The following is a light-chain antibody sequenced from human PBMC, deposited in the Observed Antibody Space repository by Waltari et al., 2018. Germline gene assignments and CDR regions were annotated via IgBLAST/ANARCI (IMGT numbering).Light chain of an antibody. CDR3: HQYNHWPTFT. CDR2: GAS. V-gene: IGKV3-15*01. Sequence: EIEMTQSPATLSVSPGERVTLSCRASQSVGNNLAWYQQRPGKAPRLLIYGASTRATDISDRFSGSGSGTDFTLTISALQSEDLAVYYCHQYNHWPTFTFGQGTKLQIE. J-gene: IGKJ2*01. CDR1: QSVGNN.